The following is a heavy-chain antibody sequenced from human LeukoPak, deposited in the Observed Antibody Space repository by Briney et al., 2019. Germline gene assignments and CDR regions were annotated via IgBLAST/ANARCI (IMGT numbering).Heavy chain of an antibody. CDR3: VRVMRVVRRSGWFDP. Sequence: PSETLSLTCTVSGGSISSSSYYWGWIRQPPGKGLEWIGSIYYSGSTYYNPSLKSRVTISVDTSKNQFSLKLSSVTAADTAVYYCVRVMRVVRRSGWFDPWGQGTLVTVSS. J-gene: IGHJ5*02. D-gene: IGHD3-10*01. V-gene: IGHV4-39*07. CDR1: GGSISSSSYY. CDR2: IYYSGST.